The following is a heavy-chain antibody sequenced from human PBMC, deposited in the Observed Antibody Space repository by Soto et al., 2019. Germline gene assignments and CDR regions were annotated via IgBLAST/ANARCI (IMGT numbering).Heavy chain of an antibody. CDR3: AIDFVEWDRSFDC. CDR2: IDPNSGDT. Sequence: QVQLVQSGAEVKKPGASVKVSCRASGYTFTGHYMHWVRQAPGQGLEWMGWIDPNSGDTKYTQKFPVRVTMTRATSISTAYMELSRLRSVDTSLYFCAIDFVEWDRSFDCWGKGTLFTVSS. J-gene: IGHJ4*02. CDR1: GYTFTGHY. V-gene: IGHV1-2*02. D-gene: IGHD1-26*01.